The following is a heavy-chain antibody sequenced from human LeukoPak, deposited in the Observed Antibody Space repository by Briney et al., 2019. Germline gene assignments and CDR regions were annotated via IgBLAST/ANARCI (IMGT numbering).Heavy chain of an antibody. CDR1: GFTVSSNY. V-gene: IGHV3-66*01. CDR3: ARVHGIAAAGPHRGAFDI. D-gene: IGHD6-13*01. J-gene: IGHJ3*02. Sequence: PGGSLRLSCAASGFTVSSNYMSWVRQAPGKGLEWVSVIYSGGSTYYADSVKGRFTISRDNSKNTLYLQMNSLRAEDTAVYYCARVHGIAAAGPHRGAFDIWGQGTMVTVSS. CDR2: IYSGGST.